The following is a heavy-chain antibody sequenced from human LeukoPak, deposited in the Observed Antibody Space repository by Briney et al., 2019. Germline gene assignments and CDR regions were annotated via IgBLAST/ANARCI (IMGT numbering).Heavy chain of an antibody. CDR1: GYTFTGYY. V-gene: IGHV1-2*02. D-gene: IGHD3-10*01. Sequence: ASVKVSCKASGYTFTGYYMHWVRQAPGQGLEWMGWINPNSGGTNYAQKFQGRGTMTRDTSISTVYMELSSLRSEDTAVYYCARGHGFGSYQMNTAPDFDYWGQGTLVTASS. CDR3: ARGHGFGSYQMNTAPDFDY. CDR2: INPNSGGT. J-gene: IGHJ4*02.